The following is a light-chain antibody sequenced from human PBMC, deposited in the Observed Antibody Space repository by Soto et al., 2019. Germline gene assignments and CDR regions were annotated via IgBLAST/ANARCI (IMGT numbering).Light chain of an antibody. CDR2: KAS. Sequence: DIQMTQSPSTLSASVGDRVTITCRASQSISSWLAWYQQKPGKAPKLLIYKASTLKSGVPSRFSGSGSGTEFTLTINSLQHDDFATYYCQHYNSYSEALGQGTKVDIK. CDR3: QHYNSYSEA. V-gene: IGKV1-5*03. CDR1: QSISSW. J-gene: IGKJ1*01.